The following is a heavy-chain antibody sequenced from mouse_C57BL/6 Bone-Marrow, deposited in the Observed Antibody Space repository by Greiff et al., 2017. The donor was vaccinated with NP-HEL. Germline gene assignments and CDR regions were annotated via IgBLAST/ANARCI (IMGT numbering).Heavy chain of an antibody. J-gene: IGHJ2*01. Sequence: VQRVESGAELVKPGASVKISCKASGYAFSSYWMNWVKQRPGKGLEWIGQIYPGDGDTNYNGKFKGKATLTADKSSSTAYMQLSSLTSEDSAVYFCARRISPYYFDYWGQGTTLTVSS. CDR2: IYPGDGDT. CDR1: GYAFSSYW. CDR3: ARRISPYYFDY. V-gene: IGHV1-80*01.